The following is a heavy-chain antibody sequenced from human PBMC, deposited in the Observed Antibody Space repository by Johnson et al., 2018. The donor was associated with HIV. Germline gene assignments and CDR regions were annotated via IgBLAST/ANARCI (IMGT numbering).Heavy chain of an antibody. CDR2: ISTSGVTL. J-gene: IGHJ3*01. V-gene: IGHV3-11*04. D-gene: IGHD2-21*01. Sequence: QEQLVESGGGLVKAGGSLRLSCAASGFIFNDYYMSWIRQAPGKGLELLSLISTSGVTLSYAYSVQDRFTIFRDNAKSSLYLQMNSLRVEDTAIYYCARRMVVGYHALDFWGQGTVVSVPS. CDR3: ARRMVVGYHALDF. CDR1: GFIFNDYY.